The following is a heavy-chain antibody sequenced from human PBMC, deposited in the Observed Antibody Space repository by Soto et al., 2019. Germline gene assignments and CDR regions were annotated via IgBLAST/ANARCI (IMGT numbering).Heavy chain of an antibody. V-gene: IGHV4-34*01. CDR1: GGSFSGYY. CDR3: ARDWNYYDSSGYYLNAFDI. D-gene: IGHD3-22*01. J-gene: IGHJ3*02. Sequence: SETLSLTCAVYGGSFSGYYWSWIRQPPGKGLEWIGEINHSGSTNYNPSLKSRVTISVDTSKNQFSLKLSSVTAADTAVYYCARDWNYYDSSGYYLNAFDIWGQGTMVT. CDR2: INHSGST.